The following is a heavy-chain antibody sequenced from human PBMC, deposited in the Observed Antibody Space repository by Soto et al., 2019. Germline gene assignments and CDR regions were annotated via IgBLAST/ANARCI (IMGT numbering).Heavy chain of an antibody. Sequence: ASVKVSCKASGYIFTNYYIHWVRQAPGQGLEWMAIVNPLPTSGSTNYAQKFQGRVTVTRDTSTSTVYMELSSLTSEDTAIYYCARDLTAAAYWGQGTLVTVSS. D-gene: IGHD6-13*01. J-gene: IGHJ4*02. CDR2: VNPLPTSGST. V-gene: IGHV1-46*01. CDR1: GYIFTNYY. CDR3: ARDLTAAAY.